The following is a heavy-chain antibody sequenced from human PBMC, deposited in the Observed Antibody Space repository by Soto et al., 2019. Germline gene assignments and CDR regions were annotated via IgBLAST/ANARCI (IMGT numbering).Heavy chain of an antibody. J-gene: IGHJ6*02. CDR1: GFTFSSYG. CDR3: AKDIAAPRDYYYYGMDV. Sequence: QVQLVESGGGVVQPGRSLRLSCAASGFTFSSYGMHWVRQAPGKGLEWVAVISYDGSNKYYADSVKGRFTISRDNSKNTLYLQMNSLRAEDTALYYCAKDIAAPRDYYYYGMDVWGQGTTVTVSS. V-gene: IGHV3-30*18. D-gene: IGHD6-6*01. CDR2: ISYDGSNK.